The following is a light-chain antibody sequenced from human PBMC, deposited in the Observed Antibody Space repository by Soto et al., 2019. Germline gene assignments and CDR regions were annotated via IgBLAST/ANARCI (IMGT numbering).Light chain of an antibody. CDR2: EGN. CDR3: CSYAGTNTFV. Sequence: QSVLTQPASVSGSPGQSITISCTGTSSDVGSYNLASWYQQHPGKAPKLMIYEGNKRPPGVSNRFSGSKSANTASLTISGLQTEDEADYYCCSYAGTNTFVFGTGTKLTVL. CDR1: SSDVGSYNL. J-gene: IGLJ1*01. V-gene: IGLV2-23*01.